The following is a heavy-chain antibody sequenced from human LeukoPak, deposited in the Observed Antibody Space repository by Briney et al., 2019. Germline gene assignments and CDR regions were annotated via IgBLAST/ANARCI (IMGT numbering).Heavy chain of an antibody. CDR2: IKQDGSEK. D-gene: IGHD2-15*01. CDR3: AREEGYCSGGSCYSDY. Sequence: PGGSLRLSCAASGFTFSSYWMSWVRQAPGKGLEWVANIKQDGSEKYYVDSVKGRFTISRDNAKNSLYLQMNSLRAEDTAVYCCAREEGYCSGGSCYSDYWGQGTLVTVSS. V-gene: IGHV3-7*01. CDR1: GFTFSSYW. J-gene: IGHJ4*02.